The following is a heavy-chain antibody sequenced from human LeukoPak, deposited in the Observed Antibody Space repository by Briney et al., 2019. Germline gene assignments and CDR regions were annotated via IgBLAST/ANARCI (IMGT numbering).Heavy chain of an antibody. CDR3: AREVERGVFDY. D-gene: IGHD3-10*01. Sequence: GGSLRLSCEASAFTFSTYGMNWVRQAPGKGLEWVSYISGSGSSIYYADSVRGRFTISRDNTKKLLYLQMNSLRAEDTAVYYCAREVERGVFDYWGQGTLVTVSS. CDR1: AFTFSTYG. V-gene: IGHV3-48*04. J-gene: IGHJ4*02. CDR2: ISGSGSSI.